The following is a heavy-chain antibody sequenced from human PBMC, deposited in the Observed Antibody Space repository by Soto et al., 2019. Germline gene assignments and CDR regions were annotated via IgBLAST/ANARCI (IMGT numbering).Heavy chain of an antibody. CDR2: ISSSSSYI. D-gene: IGHD2-15*01. CDR1: GFTFSSYS. CDR3: ARVGCSGGSCFYYYYYYGMDV. V-gene: IGHV3-21*01. J-gene: IGHJ6*02. Sequence: SLRLSCAASGFTFSSYSMNWVRQAPGKGLEWVSSISSSSSYIYYADSVKGRFTISRDNAKNSLYLQMNSLRAEDTAVYYCARVGCSGGSCFYYYYYYGMDVWGQGTTVTVSS.